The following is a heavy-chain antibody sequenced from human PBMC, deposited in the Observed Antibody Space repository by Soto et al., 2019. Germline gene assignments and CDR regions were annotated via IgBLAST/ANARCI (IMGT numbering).Heavy chain of an antibody. Sequence: EVQLVESGGGLIQPGGSLRLSCAASGFTFSSNDMNWVRQAPGKGLGWVSLIYSCGSTYYADSVKGRFTISRDNSKNTLYLQMSSLRAEDTAVYYCATRPLLPGAPWGQGTMVTVSS. CDR3: ATRPLLPGAP. V-gene: IGHV3-53*01. D-gene: IGHD3-22*01. CDR2: IYSCGST. CDR1: GFTFSSND. J-gene: IGHJ3*01.